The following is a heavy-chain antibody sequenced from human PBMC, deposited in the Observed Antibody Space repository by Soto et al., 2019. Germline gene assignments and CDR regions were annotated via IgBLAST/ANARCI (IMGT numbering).Heavy chain of an antibody. J-gene: IGHJ4*02. Sequence: PSETLSLTCTVSGGSISSYYWSWIRQPPGKGLEWIGYIYYSGSTNYNPSLKSRVTISVDTSKNQFSLKLSSVTAADTAVYYCARELSSSSLFDYWGQGTLVTVSS. V-gene: IGHV4-59*01. CDR2: IYYSGST. CDR3: ARELSSSSLFDY. D-gene: IGHD6-13*01. CDR1: GGSISSYY.